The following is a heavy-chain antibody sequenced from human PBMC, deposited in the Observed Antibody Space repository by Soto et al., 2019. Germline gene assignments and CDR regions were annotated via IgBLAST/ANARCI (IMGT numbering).Heavy chain of an antibody. D-gene: IGHD3-16*01. J-gene: IGHJ3*02. CDR1: GFSFSWAG. CDR2: VSGDARDT. Sequence: QVQLVQSGGGAVLPGTSLRLSCEASGFSFSWAGMHWLRQTPGKGLEWVAAVSGDARDTLYADSVKGRFTISRDNPKSRLFLQMHSLGAEDAAVYYCARGLNKAAGGAFDIWGQGALVTVSS. CDR3: ARGLNKAAGGAFDI. V-gene: IGHV3-30*19.